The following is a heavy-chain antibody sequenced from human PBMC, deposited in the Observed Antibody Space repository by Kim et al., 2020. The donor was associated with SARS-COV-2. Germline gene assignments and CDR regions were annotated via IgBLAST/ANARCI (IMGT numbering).Heavy chain of an antibody. J-gene: IGHJ1*01. Sequence: SGKIANADLVKGRFTIARDNAKKSLYLQMNSLNAEDTALYGCAKGYGSLEHWGQGTLVTVSS. D-gene: IGHD3-10*01. CDR3: AKGYGSLEH. V-gene: IGHV3-9*01. CDR2: SGKI.